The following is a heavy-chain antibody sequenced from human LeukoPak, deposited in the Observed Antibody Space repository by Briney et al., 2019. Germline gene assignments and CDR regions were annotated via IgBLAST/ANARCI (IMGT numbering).Heavy chain of an antibody. CDR3: AREGEIGYDFSDY. V-gene: IGHV1-46*01. J-gene: IGHJ4*02. Sequence: EASVRVSCKATGYTFTNYYMNWVRQAPGQGLEWMGIINPSGGSTSYAQKFQGRVTVTRDTSTSTVYMELSSLRSEDTAMYYCAREGEIGYDFSDYWGQGTLVTVSS. CDR1: GYTFTNYY. D-gene: IGHD3-3*01. CDR2: INPSGGST.